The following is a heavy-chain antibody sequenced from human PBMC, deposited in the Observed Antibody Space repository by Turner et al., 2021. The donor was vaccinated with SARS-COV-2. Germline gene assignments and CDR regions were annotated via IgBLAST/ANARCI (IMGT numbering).Heavy chain of an antibody. CDR1: GFTFSCHW. CDR2: IKQDGSEK. CDR3: FHTSSWYFDY. V-gene: IGHV3-7*03. J-gene: IGHJ4*02. Sequence: EGQLVASGGGLVQTGGPLRLSCAASGFTFSCHWMSWVRQAPGKGLEWVANIKQDGSEKYYVDSVKGRSTISRDNAKNSLYLQMNSLRAEDTAVYARFHTSSWYFDYWGQGTLVTVSS. D-gene: IGHD6-13*01.